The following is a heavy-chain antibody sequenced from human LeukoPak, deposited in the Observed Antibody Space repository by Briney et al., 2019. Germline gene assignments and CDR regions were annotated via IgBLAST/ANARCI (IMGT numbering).Heavy chain of an antibody. CDR1: GGSISSSSYY. CDR2: IYYSGST. V-gene: IGHV4-39*01. Sequence: NASETLSLTCTVSGGSISSSSYYWGWIRQPPGKGLEWIGSIYYSGSTYYNPSLKSRVTISVDTSKNQFSLKLGSVTAADTAVYYCAILPYYYDSSGYYFDYWGQGTLVTVSS. CDR3: AILPYYYDSSGYYFDY. D-gene: IGHD3-22*01. J-gene: IGHJ4*02.